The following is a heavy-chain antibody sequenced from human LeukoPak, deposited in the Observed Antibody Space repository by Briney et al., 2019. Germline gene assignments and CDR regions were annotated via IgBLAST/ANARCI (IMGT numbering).Heavy chain of an antibody. CDR2: INPNSGGT. D-gene: IGHD2-2*01. J-gene: IGHJ4*02. CDR3: AREGVGYCSSTSCSLRTFDY. CDR1: GYTFTGYY. V-gene: IGHV1-2*02. Sequence: ASVKVSCKASGYTFTGYYMHWVRQAPGQGLEWMGWINPNSGGTNYAQKFQGRVTMTRDTSISTAYMELSRLRSDDTAVYYCAREGVGYCSSTSCSLRTFDYWGQETLVTVSS.